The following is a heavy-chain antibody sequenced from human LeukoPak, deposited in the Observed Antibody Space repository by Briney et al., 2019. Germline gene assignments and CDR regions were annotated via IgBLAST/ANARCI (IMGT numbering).Heavy chain of an antibody. CDR2: IIPIFGTA. D-gene: IGHD4-17*01. V-gene: IGHV1-69*05. J-gene: IGHJ4*02. Sequence: SVKVSCKASGGTFSSYAVSWVRQAPGQGLEWMGRIIPIFGTANYAQKFQGRVTITTDESTSTAYMELSSLRSEDTAVYYCAGRDSTGTSDYWGQGTLVTVSS. CDR1: GGTFSSYA. CDR3: AGRDSTGTSDY.